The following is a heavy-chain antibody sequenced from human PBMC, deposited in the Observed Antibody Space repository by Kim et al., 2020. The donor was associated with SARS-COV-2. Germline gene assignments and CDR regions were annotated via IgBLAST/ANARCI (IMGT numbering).Heavy chain of an antibody. J-gene: IGHJ6*02. D-gene: IGHD1-7*01. Sequence: RFTISRDNAKNSLYLQMNSLRAEDTAVYYCARGSITGTLFNYYYYYGMDVWGQGTTVTVSS. V-gene: IGHV3-11*06. CDR3: ARGSITGTLFNYYYYYGMDV.